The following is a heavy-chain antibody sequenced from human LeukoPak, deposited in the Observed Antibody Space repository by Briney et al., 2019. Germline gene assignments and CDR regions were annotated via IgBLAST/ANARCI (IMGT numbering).Heavy chain of an antibody. Sequence: ASVKVSCTASGYTFTSHAIHWVRQAPGQGLEWMGRINVDNGYTSYSQDFQGRVTISRDTSTSTAYMELSSLTSTDTAVYYCARELPATIESDTYQFYYGVDVWGQGTTVTAS. V-gene: IGHV1-3*01. CDR3: ARELPATIESDTYQFYYGVDV. D-gene: IGHD2-2*01. J-gene: IGHJ6*02. CDR2: INVDNGYT. CDR1: GYTFTSHA.